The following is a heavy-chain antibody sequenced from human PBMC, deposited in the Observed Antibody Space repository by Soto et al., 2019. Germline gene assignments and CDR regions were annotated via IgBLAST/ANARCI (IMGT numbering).Heavy chain of an antibody. CDR1: GYSISSGYY. D-gene: IGHD4-4*01. V-gene: IGHV4-38-2*01. CDR2: IYHSGST. CDR3: AGTTVTIYYFDY. J-gene: IGHJ4*02. Sequence: NPSETLSLTCAVSGYSISSGYYWGWIRQPPGKGLEWIGSIYHSGSTYYNPSLKSRVTISVDTSKNQFSLKLSSVTAADTAVYYCAGTTVTIYYFDYWGQGTLVTVSS.